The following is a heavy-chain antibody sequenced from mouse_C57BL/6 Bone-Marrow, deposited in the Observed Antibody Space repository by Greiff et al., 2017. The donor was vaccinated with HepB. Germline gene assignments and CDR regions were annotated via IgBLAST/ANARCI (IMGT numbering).Heavy chain of an antibody. J-gene: IGHJ4*01. D-gene: IGHD2-3*01. Sequence: EVKVVESGGGLVQPGGSMKLSCAASGFTFSDAWMDWVRQSPEKGLEWVAEIRNKANNNATYYAESVKGRFTISRDDSKSSVYLQMNSLRAEDTGIYYCTRGWLLHYAMDYWGQGTSVTVSS. CDR2: IRNKANNNAT. CDR3: TRGWLLHYAMDY. CDR1: GFTFSDAW. V-gene: IGHV6-6*01.